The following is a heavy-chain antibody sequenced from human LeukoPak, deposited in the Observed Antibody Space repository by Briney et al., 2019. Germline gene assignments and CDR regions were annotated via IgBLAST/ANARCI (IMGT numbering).Heavy chain of an antibody. CDR1: GFTFSYYA. V-gene: IGHV3-23*01. D-gene: IGHD1-7*01. CDR3: AKTLTGTTPYYYYYYMDV. Sequence: GGSLRLSCAASGFTFSYYAMSWVRQAPGKGLEWVSSISSGGGGTTYYADSVKGRFTISRDNSKNTLYLQMNSLRAEDTAVYYCAKTLTGTTPYYYYYYMDVWGKGTTVTVSS. CDR2: ISSGGGGTT. J-gene: IGHJ6*03.